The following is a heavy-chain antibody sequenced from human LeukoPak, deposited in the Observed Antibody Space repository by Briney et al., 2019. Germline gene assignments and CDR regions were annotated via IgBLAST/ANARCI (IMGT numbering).Heavy chain of an antibody. D-gene: IGHD2-2*01. J-gene: IGHJ4*02. CDR2: INTDGSST. V-gene: IGHV3-74*01. CDR1: GFTFSNHW. CDR3: VRGTIDPLGYCGSTRCDLDY. Sequence: QPGGSLRLSCAASGFTFSNHWMHWVRQAPGKGLVWVSRINTDGSSTRYADSVKGRFTISRDDAKNTLYLQMNSLRAEDTAVYYCVRGTIDPLGYCGSTRCDLDYWGQGTLVTVSS.